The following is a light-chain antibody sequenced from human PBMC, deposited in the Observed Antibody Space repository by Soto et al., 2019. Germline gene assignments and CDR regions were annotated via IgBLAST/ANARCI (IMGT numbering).Light chain of an antibody. J-gene: IGKJ1*01. CDR3: QQYTNWPWT. CDR2: GAS. CDR1: QSVSSS. V-gene: IGKV3-15*01. Sequence: EIVMTQPPATLSVSLGERATLSCRASQSVSSSLAWYQQKPGQAPRLLIYGASTRATGIPARFSGSGSGTDFTLTISSLQSEDFAVYYCQQYTNWPWTFGQGTKVDIK.